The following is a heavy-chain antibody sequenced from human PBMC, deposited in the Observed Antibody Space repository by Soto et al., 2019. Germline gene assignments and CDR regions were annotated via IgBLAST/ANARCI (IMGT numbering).Heavy chain of an antibody. Sequence: QVQLQESGPGLVKPSETLSLTCTVAGGSLTDHYWNWFRQSPGRGLQWIGYVYYSGATSYNPSLTSRVTMPVDTSKNQFSLKLRSVTAADTAVYFCARGNDWKSSTFDIWGQGTMVSVSS. CDR1: GGSLTDHY. J-gene: IGHJ3*02. CDR2: VYYSGAT. V-gene: IGHV4-59*11. CDR3: ARGNDWKSSTFDI. D-gene: IGHD2-21*01.